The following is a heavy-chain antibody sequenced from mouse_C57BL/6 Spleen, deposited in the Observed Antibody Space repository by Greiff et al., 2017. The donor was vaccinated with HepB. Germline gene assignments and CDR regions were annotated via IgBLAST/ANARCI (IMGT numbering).Heavy chain of an antibody. D-gene: IGHD1-1*01. J-gene: IGHJ2*01. CDR1: GFTFSDYG. V-gene: IGHV5-17*01. CDR3: ARPFTTVVTLDY. Sequence: EVKVVESGGGLVKPGGSLKLSCAASGFTFSDYGIHWVRQAPEKGLEWVAYISSGSSTIYYADTVKGRFTISRDNAKNTLFLQMTSLRSEDTAMYYCARPFTTVVTLDYWGQGTTLTVSS. CDR2: ISSGSSTI.